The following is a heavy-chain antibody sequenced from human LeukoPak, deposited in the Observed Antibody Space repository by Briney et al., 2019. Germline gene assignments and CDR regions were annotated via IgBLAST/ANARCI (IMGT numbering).Heavy chain of an antibody. D-gene: IGHD6-19*01. V-gene: IGHV3-30*04. CDR2: ISYDGRSK. J-gene: IGHJ4*02. CDR1: GFTFSSYA. CDR3: ARGGTYSSGWNY. Sequence: GRSLRLSCAASGFTFSSYAIHWVRQAPGKGLEWVAVISYDGRSKYYADSVKGRFTISRDNPKNTLYLQMNSLRAEDTAYYYCARGGTYSSGWNYWGQGALVTVSS.